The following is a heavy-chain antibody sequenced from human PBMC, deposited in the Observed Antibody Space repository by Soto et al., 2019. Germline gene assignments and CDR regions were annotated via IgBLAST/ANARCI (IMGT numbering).Heavy chain of an antibody. V-gene: IGHV1-18*01. J-gene: IGHJ5*02. CDR3: ARVRGPGSSWYNASLDP. CDR2: ISAYNGNT. CDR1: GYTFTSYG. D-gene: IGHD6-13*01. Sequence: ASVKVSCKASGYTFTSYGISWVRQAPGQGLEWMGWISAYNGNTNYAQKLQGRVTMTTDTSTSTAYMELRSLRSEDTAVYYCARVRGPGSSWYNASLDPCGPGTLARVS.